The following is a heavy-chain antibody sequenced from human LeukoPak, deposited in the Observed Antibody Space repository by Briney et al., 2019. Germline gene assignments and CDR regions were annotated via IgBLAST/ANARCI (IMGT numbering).Heavy chain of an antibody. V-gene: IGHV1-2*02. CDR2: INPNSGGT. J-gene: IGHJ4*02. Sequence: GDAVNVSCKASGYTFTGYYMHWVRQAPGQGLEWMGWINPNSGGTDYAQKFQGRVTMTRDTSISTAYMELSRLRSDDTAVYYCARQKDAYYFDYWGQGTLVTVSS. CDR1: GYTFTGYY. CDR3: ARQKDAYYFDY.